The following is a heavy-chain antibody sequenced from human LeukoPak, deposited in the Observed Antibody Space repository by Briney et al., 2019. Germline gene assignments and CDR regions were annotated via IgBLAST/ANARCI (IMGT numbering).Heavy chain of an antibody. Sequence: PSETLSLTCAVYGGSFSGYYWSWIRQPRGKGLERIGEINHSGSTNYNPSLKSRVTISVDTSKNQFSLKLSSVTAADTAVYYCARGSDYDYVWGSYRPKKTIDYWGQGTLVTVSS. J-gene: IGHJ4*02. D-gene: IGHD3-16*02. CDR2: INHSGST. CDR1: GGSFSGYY. V-gene: IGHV4-34*01. CDR3: ARGSDYDYVWGSYRPKKTIDY.